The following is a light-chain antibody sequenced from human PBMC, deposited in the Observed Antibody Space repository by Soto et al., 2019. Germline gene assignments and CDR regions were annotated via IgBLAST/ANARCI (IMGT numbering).Light chain of an antibody. V-gene: IGKV3-20*01. Sequence: EVLMTQSPDTLSLSPGERASLSCRASQSVGINLAWYQQKLGQAPRLLIYDASTRATGIPARFSGSGSGTDFTLTISSREPEDFAVYYCQQYGSSLWTFGQGTKVDIK. J-gene: IGKJ1*01. CDR2: DAS. CDR3: QQYGSSLWT. CDR1: QSVGIN.